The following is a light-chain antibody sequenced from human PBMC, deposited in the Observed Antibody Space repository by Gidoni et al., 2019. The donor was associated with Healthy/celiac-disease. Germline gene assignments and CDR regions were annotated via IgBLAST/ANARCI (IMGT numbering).Light chain of an antibody. CDR3: QKYNSAQFT. Sequence: DIQLTQSPSSLSASVGDRVTITCRSSQGISNYLAWYQQKPGKVPKRLIYAASTLQSGVPSRFIGSGSGTDFTLTISSLQPEDVATYYCQKYNSAQFTFGPGTKVEIK. CDR1: QGISNY. CDR2: AAS. J-gene: IGKJ3*01. V-gene: IGKV1-27*01.